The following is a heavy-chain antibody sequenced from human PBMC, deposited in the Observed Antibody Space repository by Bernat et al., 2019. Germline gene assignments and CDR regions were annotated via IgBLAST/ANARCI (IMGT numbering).Heavy chain of an antibody. Sequence: QVQLVQSGSELKKPGASVKVSCKASGYTFTSYAMNWVRQAPGQGLEWMGWINTNTGNPTYAQGFTGRFVFSLDTSVSTAYLQICSLKAEDTAVYYCARDWGNYGDRYWSYYYYGMDVWGQGTTVTVSS. J-gene: IGHJ6*02. V-gene: IGHV7-4-1*01. CDR3: ARDWGNYGDRYWSYYYYGMDV. CDR1: GYTFTSYA. D-gene: IGHD4-17*01. CDR2: INTNTGNP.